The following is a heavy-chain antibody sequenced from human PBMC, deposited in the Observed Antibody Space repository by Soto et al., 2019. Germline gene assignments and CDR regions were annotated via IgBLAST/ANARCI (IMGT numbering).Heavy chain of an antibody. CDR3: ARDRAQGAAGRFDT. CDR2: IYYSGST. J-gene: IGHJ5*02. V-gene: IGHV4-59*01. CDR1: GGSISRYD. Sequence: PXETLSVPFTDSGGSISRYDWSWIRQPPGKGLEWIGYIYYSGSTNYNPSLKSRVTISVDTSKNQFSLKLSSVTAADTAVYYCARDRAQGAAGRFDTWGPGTLVTLSS. D-gene: IGHD6-13*01.